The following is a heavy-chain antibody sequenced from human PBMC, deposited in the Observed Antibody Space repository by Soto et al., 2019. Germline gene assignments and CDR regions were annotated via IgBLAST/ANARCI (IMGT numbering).Heavy chain of an antibody. D-gene: IGHD3-22*01. CDR1: GGSFSDFA. V-gene: IGHV1-69*01. J-gene: IGHJ4*02. Sequence: QVQLAQSGAEVRKPGSSVKVSCRASGGSFSDFAFSWVRQAPGQGLEWMGGIIPMSAATKYAQKFQGRVTITADASTRTVYLALSSLRSEDTAVYYCARGGYFDSSNYLAYWGLGTLVTVSS. CDR2: IIPMSAAT. CDR3: ARGGYFDSSNYLAY.